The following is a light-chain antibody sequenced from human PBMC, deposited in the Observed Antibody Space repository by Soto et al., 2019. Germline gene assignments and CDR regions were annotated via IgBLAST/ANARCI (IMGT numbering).Light chain of an antibody. J-gene: IGKJ2*01. CDR2: WAS. CDR1: QSVLYSSNNKNY. V-gene: IGKV4-1*01. CDR3: QQYESTPPT. Sequence: DIVMTQSPDSLAVSLGERATINCKSSQSVLYSSNNKNYLAWYQQRPGQPLKLLIYWASTRESGVPDRFSGRGSGTDFTLTITSLQAEDVAVYYCQQYESTPPTFGQGTKLEIK.